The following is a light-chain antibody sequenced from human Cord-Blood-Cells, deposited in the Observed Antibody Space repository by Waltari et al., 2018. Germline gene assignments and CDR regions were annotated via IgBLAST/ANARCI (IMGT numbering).Light chain of an antibody. Sequence: QSALTQPRSVSGSPGQSVTISCTGTSSDVGGYNYVSWYQQHPGKAPKLMIYDVSKRPAGVPVLFSGSKSGNTASLTISGLQTEDEADYYCCSYAGSYTLWVFGGGTKLTVL. J-gene: IGLJ3*02. CDR3: CSYAGSYTLWV. V-gene: IGLV2-11*01. CDR2: DVS. CDR1: SSDVGGYNY.